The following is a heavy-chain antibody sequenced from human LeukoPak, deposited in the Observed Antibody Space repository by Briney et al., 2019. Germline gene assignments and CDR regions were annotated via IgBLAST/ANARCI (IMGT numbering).Heavy chain of an antibody. CDR3: AGGHYPLEY. CDR1: GGSINSGY. V-gene: IGHV4-59*01. J-gene: IGHJ4*02. CDR2: LYPSGST. D-gene: IGHD1-26*01. Sequence: SETLSLTCSASGGSINSGYWSWIRQPPGKGLEWIGLLYPSGSTNYNPSLKSRVTISVDTSRTQFSLKLNSMTAADTAVYYCAGGHYPLEYWGQGTLVTVSS.